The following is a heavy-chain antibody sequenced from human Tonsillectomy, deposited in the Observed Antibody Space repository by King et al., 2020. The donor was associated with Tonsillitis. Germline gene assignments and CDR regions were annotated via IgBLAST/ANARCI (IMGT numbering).Heavy chain of an antibody. J-gene: IGHJ4*02. CDR1: GYTFTSYG. V-gene: IGHV1-18*01. CDR3: ARDTGGNYPYYFDY. Sequence: QLVQSGAEVKKPGASVKVSCKASGYTFTSYGISWVRQAPVQGLEWMGWISAYNGSTDYAQKVQGRVTMTRDTPTSTAYMELRSLRSDDTALYYCARDTGGNYPYYFDYWGQGTLVTVSS. CDR2: ISAYNGST. D-gene: IGHD1-7*01.